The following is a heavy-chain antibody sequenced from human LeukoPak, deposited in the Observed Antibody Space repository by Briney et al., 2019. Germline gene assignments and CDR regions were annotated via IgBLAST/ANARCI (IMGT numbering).Heavy chain of an antibody. CDR3: ARGMGAAFDI. J-gene: IGHJ3*02. CDR1: GFTVSSNY. CDR2: ISSSSSYI. V-gene: IGHV3-21*01. D-gene: IGHD1-26*01. Sequence: GGSLRLSCAASGFTVSSNYMNWVRQAPGKGLEWVSSISSSSSYIYYADSVKGRFTISRDNAKNSLYLQMNSLRAEDTAVYYCARGMGAAFDIWGQGTMVTVSS.